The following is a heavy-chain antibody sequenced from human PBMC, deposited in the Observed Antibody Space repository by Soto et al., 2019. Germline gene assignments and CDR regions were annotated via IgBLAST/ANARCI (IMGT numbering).Heavy chain of an antibody. Sequence: ASVKVSCKASGYTFISYGISWVRQAPGQGLEWMGRISTYNGNTNYPQSLQGRLTMTTDTSTTTAYMELRNLRSDDTAVYYCARDPYHVLMVNAPNLYGMDVWGQGTTVTVS. CDR2: ISTYNGNT. D-gene: IGHD2-8*01. CDR3: ARDPYHVLMVNAPNLYGMDV. J-gene: IGHJ6*02. V-gene: IGHV1-18*01. CDR1: GYTFISYG.